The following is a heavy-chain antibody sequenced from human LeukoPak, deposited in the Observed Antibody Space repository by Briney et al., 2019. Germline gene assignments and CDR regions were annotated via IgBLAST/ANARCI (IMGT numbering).Heavy chain of an antibody. D-gene: IGHD3-16*02. CDR2: MNPNSGNT. V-gene: IGHV1-8*01. Sequence: GASVKVSCKASGYTFTSYDINWVRQATGQGLEWMGWMNPNSGNTGYAQKFQGRVTMTRNTSISTAYMELSSLRSEDTAVYYCARGMGYDYVWGSYRYKLYDPWGQGTLVTVSS. CDR3: ARGMGYDYVWGSYRYKLYDP. CDR1: GYTFTSYD. J-gene: IGHJ5*02.